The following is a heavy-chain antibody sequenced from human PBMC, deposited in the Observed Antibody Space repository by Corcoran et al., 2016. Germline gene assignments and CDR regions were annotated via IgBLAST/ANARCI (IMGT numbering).Heavy chain of an antibody. D-gene: IGHD3-10*01. CDR2: INHSGST. CDR3: ARGPKVYGSGSYYPYFDY. J-gene: IGHJ4*02. CDR1: GGSFSGYY. V-gene: IGHV4-34*01. Sequence: QVQLQQWGAGLLKPSETLSLTCAVYGGSFSGYYWSWIRQPPGKGLEWIGEINHSGSTNYNPSLKSRVTISVDTSKNQFSLKLSSVTAADTAVYYWARGPKVYGSGSYYPYFDYWGQGTLVTVSS.